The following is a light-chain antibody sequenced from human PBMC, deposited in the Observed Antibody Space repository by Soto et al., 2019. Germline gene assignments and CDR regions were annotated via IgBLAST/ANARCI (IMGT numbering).Light chain of an antibody. CDR2: AAS. CDR1: QTIGRW. J-gene: IGKJ1*01. V-gene: IGKV1-5*03. CDR3: QQYETYFRT. Sequence: DIQLTQSPSTLSASVGDRVTITCRASQTIGRWLAWYQQKPGKAPKLLIHAASNLERGVPSRFRGSGSGTQFALTITSLQPDDLATYYCQQYETYFRTFGHGTKVEI.